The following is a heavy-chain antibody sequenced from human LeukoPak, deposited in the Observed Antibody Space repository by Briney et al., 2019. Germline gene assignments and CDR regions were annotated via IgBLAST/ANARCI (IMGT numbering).Heavy chain of an antibody. V-gene: IGHV3-48*04. CDR2: ISSSSTTI. Sequence: GGSLRLSCAASGFTFSTYNMNWVRQAPGQGLEWVSYISSSSTTIYYADSVKGRFTISRDNAKNSLYLQMNSLRAEDTAVYYCARERNSYFDYWGQGSLVTVSS. CDR3: ARERNSYFDY. CDR1: GFTFSTYN. D-gene: IGHD2/OR15-2a*01. J-gene: IGHJ4*02.